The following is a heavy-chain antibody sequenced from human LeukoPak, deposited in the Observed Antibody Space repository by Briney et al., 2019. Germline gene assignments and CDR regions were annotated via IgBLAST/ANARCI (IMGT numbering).Heavy chain of an antibody. Sequence: ASVTVSCKASGYTFSGYYMHWVRQAPGQGLERMGWINPNSGGTKFAQKFQGRVTMTRDTSISTAYMDLSRLRSDDTAVYYCARGSSSGWYENFDYWGQGTLVTVSS. CDR3: ARGSSSGWYENFDY. V-gene: IGHV1-2*02. D-gene: IGHD6-19*01. J-gene: IGHJ4*02. CDR2: INPNSGGT. CDR1: GYTFSGYY.